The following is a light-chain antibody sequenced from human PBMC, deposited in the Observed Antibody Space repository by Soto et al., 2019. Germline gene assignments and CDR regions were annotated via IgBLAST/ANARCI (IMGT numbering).Light chain of an antibody. CDR3: HQYGSSPYT. J-gene: IGKJ2*01. CDR2: GAS. Sequence: EVVLTQSPGTLSLSPGERATLSCRASQSVSGSYLTWYQQKPGQAPRRLIFGASSRASGTPDRFSGSGSGTDFTLTISRLEPEDFAVYYCHQYGSSPYTFGQGTKLEIK. CDR1: QSVSGSY. V-gene: IGKV3-20*01.